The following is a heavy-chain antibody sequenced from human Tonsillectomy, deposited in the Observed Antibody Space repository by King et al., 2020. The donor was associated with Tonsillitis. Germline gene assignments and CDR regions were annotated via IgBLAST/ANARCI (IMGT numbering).Heavy chain of an antibody. Sequence: QLVQSGAEVKKPGASVKVSCKASGYTFTSYYMHWVRQAPGQGLEWMGIINPSGGSTSYAQKFQGRVTMTRDTSQSTVYMELSSLRSVDTAVYYWARSEDRNYYDSGGYFLWGGGTLVTVSP. V-gene: IGHV1-46*01. D-gene: IGHD3-22*01. CDR3: ARSEDRNYYDSGGYFL. CDR1: GYTFTSYY. CDR2: INPSGGST. J-gene: IGHJ4*02.